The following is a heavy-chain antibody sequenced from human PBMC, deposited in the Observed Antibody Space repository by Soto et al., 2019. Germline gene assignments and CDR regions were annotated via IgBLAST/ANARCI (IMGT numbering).Heavy chain of an antibody. D-gene: IGHD3-10*01. Sequence: PSETLSLTCAVSGGSISSGGSSWSWIRQPPGKGLEWIGYIYYSGSTNYNPSLKSRVTISVDTSKNQFSLKLSSVTAADTAVYYCARLNGITMVRGVILNRIPLWPWGQGTLVTVSS. J-gene: IGHJ5*02. CDR1: GGSISSGGSS. V-gene: IGHV4-61*08. CDR3: ARLNGITMVRGVILNRIPLWP. CDR2: IYYSGST.